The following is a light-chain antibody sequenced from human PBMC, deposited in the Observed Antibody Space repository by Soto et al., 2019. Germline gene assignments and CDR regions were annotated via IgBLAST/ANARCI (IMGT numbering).Light chain of an antibody. Sequence: EIVLTQSPATLSLSPGDRAILSCRASQSISSALAWYQQKPGQAPRLLVYDASYRATGIPARFSGSRSGTDFTLTISSLEPEDFAVYYCQQYGSSYTFGQGTKLEIK. CDR1: QSISSA. CDR2: DAS. CDR3: QQYGSSYT. V-gene: IGKV3-11*01. J-gene: IGKJ2*01.